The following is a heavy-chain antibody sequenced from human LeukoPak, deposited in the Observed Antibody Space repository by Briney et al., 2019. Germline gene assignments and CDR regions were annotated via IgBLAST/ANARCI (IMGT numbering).Heavy chain of an antibody. CDR1: GGTFSSYA. D-gene: IGHD6-13*01. CDR3: ARGSSSWYLVSHFDY. Sequence: ASVTVSCKASGGTFSSYAISWVRQAPGQGLEWMGGIIPIFGTANYAQKFQGRVTITTDESTSTAYMELSSLRSEDTAVYYCARGSSSWYLVSHFDYWGQGTLVTVSS. J-gene: IGHJ4*02. V-gene: IGHV1-69*05. CDR2: IIPIFGTA.